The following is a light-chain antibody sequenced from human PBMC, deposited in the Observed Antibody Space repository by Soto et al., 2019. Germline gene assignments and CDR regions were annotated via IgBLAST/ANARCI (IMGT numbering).Light chain of an antibody. J-gene: IGKJ5*01. V-gene: IGKV3-15*01. Sequence: DIVMTQSPATLSVSPGDTATLSCRASQYVSNKVAWYQQKPGQAPSLLILGAYTRATGVPARFSGSGSGTEFTLSISSLQSEDFAVYYCKQYKEWPPFTFGQGTRLEIK. CDR3: KQYKEWPPFT. CDR2: GAY. CDR1: QYVSNK.